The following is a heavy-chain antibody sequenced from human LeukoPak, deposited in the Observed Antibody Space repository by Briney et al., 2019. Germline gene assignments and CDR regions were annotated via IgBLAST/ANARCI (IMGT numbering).Heavy chain of an antibody. Sequence: ASVKLSCKASGYTFTSYDINWVRQATGQGLEWMGWSDPKSGATKYEHFQGRVTMTRDTSISTAYMELSRLTSDDTAVYYCARGNFYDNKGYSPELRYWGQGTLVTVSS. V-gene: IGHV1-2*02. CDR2: SDPKSGAT. J-gene: IGHJ4*02. CDR3: ARGNFYDNKGYSPELRY. D-gene: IGHD3-10*01. CDR1: GYTFTSYD.